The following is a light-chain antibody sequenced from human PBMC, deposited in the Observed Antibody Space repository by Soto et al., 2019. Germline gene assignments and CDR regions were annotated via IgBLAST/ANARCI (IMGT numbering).Light chain of an antibody. CDR2: DAS. CDR1: PDICNS. J-gene: IGKJ5*01. CDR3: QQYDNLPL. V-gene: IGKV1-33*01. Sequence: DIQMSQWSSSVSASXGARVTNCCQASPDICNSLHWYQQTPGXAPQLXIYDASNLETGVTSRFSGRGYGKDFNFTISSLQPEDIATYDCQQYDNLPLFGQGTRLEIK.